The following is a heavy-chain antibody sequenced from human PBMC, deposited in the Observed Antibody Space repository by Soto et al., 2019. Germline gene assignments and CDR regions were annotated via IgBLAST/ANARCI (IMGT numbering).Heavy chain of an antibody. CDR3: ARAPGEQLVPPEPYYYYGMDV. CDR1: GYTFTSYG. CDR2: ISAYNGNT. Sequence: ASVKVSCKASGYTFTSYGISWVRQAPGQGLEWMGWISAYNGNTNYAQKFQGWVTMTRDTSISTAYMELSRLRSDDTAVYYCARAPGEQLVPPEPYYYYGMDVWGQGTTVTVSS. V-gene: IGHV1-18*01. J-gene: IGHJ6*02. D-gene: IGHD6-6*01.